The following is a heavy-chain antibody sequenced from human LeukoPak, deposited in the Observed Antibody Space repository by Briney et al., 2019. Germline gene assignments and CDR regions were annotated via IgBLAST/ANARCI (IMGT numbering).Heavy chain of an antibody. Sequence: GGSLRLSCAASGFTFDDYGMSWVRQAPGKGLEWVSGINWNGGSTGYADSVKGRFTISRDNSKNTLYLQMNSLRAEDTAVYYCARAVPTYYDSSGSYAFDIWGQGTMVTVSS. CDR1: GFTFDDYG. V-gene: IGHV3-20*04. CDR3: ARAVPTYYDSSGSYAFDI. CDR2: INWNGGST. J-gene: IGHJ3*02. D-gene: IGHD3-22*01.